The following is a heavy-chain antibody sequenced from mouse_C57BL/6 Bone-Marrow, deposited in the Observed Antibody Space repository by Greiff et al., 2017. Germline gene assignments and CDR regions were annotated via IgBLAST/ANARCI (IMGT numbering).Heavy chain of an antibody. CDR2: INPYNGDT. CDR3: VRSYRSLGAMDY. J-gene: IGHJ4*01. Sequence: EVQLQQSGPELVKPGASVKISCKASGYSFTDYFMNWVKQSNGKSLEWIGRINPYNGDTFYNQKFKGKATLTVDTSSTTVHMELLSLTSENSAVYYCVRSYRSLGAMDYWGQGTSVTVSP. D-gene: IGHD2-14*01. CDR1: GYSFTDYF. V-gene: IGHV1-37*01.